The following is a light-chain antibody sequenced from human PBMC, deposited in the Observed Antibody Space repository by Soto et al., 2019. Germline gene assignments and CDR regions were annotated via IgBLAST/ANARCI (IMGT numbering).Light chain of an antibody. CDR3: LQHNTYPWT. CDR1: QGITND. Sequence: DIQMTQSPSSLSAYVGDIVTITCRASQGITNDLGWYQQKPGKAPKGMIYDASTLHSGVPSRFSGSGSGTEFTLTISSLQPEDVATYYCLQHNTYPWTLGQGTKVDIK. V-gene: IGKV1-17*01. J-gene: IGKJ1*01. CDR2: DAS.